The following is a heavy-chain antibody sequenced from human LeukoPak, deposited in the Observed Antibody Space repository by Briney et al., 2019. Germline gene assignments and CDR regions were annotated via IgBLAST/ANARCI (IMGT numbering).Heavy chain of an antibody. CDR1: GFTFSSYG. CDR3: AKDFYDSSGYYSVGFDY. Sequence: GGSLRLSCAASGFTFSSYGMNWVRQAPGKGLEWISGISPSGGGTYYADFVKGRFTISRDDSKNTLYLQMNSLRAEDTAVYYCAKDFYDSSGYYSVGFDYWGQGTLVTVSS. D-gene: IGHD3-22*01. J-gene: IGHJ4*02. CDR2: ISPSGGGT. V-gene: IGHV3-23*01.